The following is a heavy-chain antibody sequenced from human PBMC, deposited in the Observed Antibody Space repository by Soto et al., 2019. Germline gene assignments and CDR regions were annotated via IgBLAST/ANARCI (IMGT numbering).Heavy chain of an antibody. D-gene: IGHD2-2*01. J-gene: IGHJ3*02. Sequence: SVKVSCKASGGTFSSYAISWVRQAPGQGLEWMGGIIPIFGTANYAQKFQGRVTITADESTSTAYMELSSLRSEDTAVYYCARDIVVVPAAPYDAFDIWGQGTMVTVSS. CDR2: IIPIFGTA. CDR1: GGTFSSYA. V-gene: IGHV1-69*13. CDR3: ARDIVVVPAAPYDAFDI.